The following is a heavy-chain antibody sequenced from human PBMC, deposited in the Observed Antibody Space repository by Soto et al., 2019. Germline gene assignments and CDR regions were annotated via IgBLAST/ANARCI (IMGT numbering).Heavy chain of an antibody. J-gene: IGHJ4*02. D-gene: IGHD4-4*01. CDR1: GVTFSRNA. V-gene: IGHV3-23*01. Sequence: GGSLRLSCAASGVTFSRNAMSWVRQAPGKGLEWVSAISGVGAGTYYADSVKGRFTISRDNSKNTLYLQVNSLRAEDTAVYYCAKAQGTTVFDYWGQGILVTVSS. CDR2: ISGVGAGT. CDR3: AKAQGTTVFDY.